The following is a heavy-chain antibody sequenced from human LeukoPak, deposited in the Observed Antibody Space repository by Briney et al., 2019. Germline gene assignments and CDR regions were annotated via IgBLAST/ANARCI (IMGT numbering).Heavy chain of an antibody. CDR2: INPSGGST. V-gene: IGHV1-46*01. CDR3: ARFLRQLALDY. J-gene: IGHJ4*02. CDR1: GCTFTSCY. Sequence: ASVKVSCKASGCTFTSCYMHWVRQAPGQGLEWMGIINPSGGSTSYAQKFQGRVTMTRDTSTSTVYMELSSLRSEDTAVYYCARFLRQLALDYWGQGTLVTVSS. D-gene: IGHD6-13*01.